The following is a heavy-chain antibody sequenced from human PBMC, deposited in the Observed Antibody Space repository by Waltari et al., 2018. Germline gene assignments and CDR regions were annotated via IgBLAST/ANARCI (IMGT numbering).Heavy chain of an antibody. D-gene: IGHD3-10*01. CDR3: AKDGWDYGGLSS. J-gene: IGHJ4*02. CDR2: ITYDGSNK. CDR1: GFTFSSYG. V-gene: IGHV3-30*18. Sequence: VQLVEPGGGVVQPGRSRRLYCAVSGFTFSSYGMNWVRQAPGKGLEWVAVITYDGSNKYYADSVKGRFTISRDNSKNTLYLQMNSLRAEDTAVYYCAKDGWDYGGLSSWGQGTLVTVSS.